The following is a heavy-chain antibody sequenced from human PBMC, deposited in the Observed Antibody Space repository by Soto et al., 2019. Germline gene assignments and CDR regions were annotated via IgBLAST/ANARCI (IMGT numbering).Heavy chain of an antibody. V-gene: IGHV4-28*01. CDR2: IYYSGTT. CDR3: ARHLLLYYYDSSGYYLRDALDS. CDR1: GYSISSSNW. D-gene: IGHD3-22*01. Sequence: SETLSLTCAVSGYSISSSNWWGWIRQPPGKGLEWIGYIYYSGTTYYNPSLKSRVTMSVDTSKNQFSLKLTSVTAVDTAVYYCARHLLLYYYDSSGYYLRDALDSWGQGTMVS. J-gene: IGHJ3*02.